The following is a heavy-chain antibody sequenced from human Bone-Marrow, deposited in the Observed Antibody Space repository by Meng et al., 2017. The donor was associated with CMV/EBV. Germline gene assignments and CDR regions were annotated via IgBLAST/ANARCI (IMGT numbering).Heavy chain of an antibody. Sequence: SETLSLTCTVSGGSISSSSYDWGWIRQPPGKGLEWIGSIYYSGSTYYNPSLKSRVTISVDTSKNQFSLKLSSVTAADTAVYYCAPSDCSSTSCYNPDAFDIWGQGTMVTVSS. D-gene: IGHD2-2*02. CDR2: IYYSGST. CDR3: APSDCSSTSCYNPDAFDI. V-gene: IGHV4-39*07. CDR1: GGSISSSSYD. J-gene: IGHJ3*02.